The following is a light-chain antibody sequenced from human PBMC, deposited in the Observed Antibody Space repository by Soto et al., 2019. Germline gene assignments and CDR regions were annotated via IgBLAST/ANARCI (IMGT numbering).Light chain of an antibody. Sequence: QPVLTQSPSASASLGASVKLTCTLSSGHRSYAIAWHQQQPQTGPRYLMKLNRDGSHSKGVGNPNRFSGSSSGAELSLTISSLQYEDEDDYCCQTWGTGIVIFGGGTKLTVL. J-gene: IGLJ2*01. CDR3: QTWGTGIVI. CDR1: SGHRSYA. CDR2: LNRDGSH. V-gene: IGLV4-69*01.